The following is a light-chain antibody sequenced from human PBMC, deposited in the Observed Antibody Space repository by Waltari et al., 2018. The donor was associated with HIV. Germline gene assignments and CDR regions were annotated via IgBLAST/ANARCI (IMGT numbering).Light chain of an antibody. CDR3: ATWDDSLNGPL. Sequence: QSVLTQPPSVSATPGQRVTISCSGSSSNIGNNIVTWYQKLPGTAPKLIIYGTDQRPSGVPDRFSGSKSGTSASLAISGLQSEDEADYYCATWDDSLNGPLFGGGTKLTVL. V-gene: IGLV1-44*01. CDR2: GTD. CDR1: SSNIGNNI. J-gene: IGLJ2*01.